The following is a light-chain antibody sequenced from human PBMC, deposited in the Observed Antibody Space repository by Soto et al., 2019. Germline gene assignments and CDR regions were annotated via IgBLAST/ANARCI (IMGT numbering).Light chain of an antibody. J-gene: IGLJ1*01. CDR3: GSWDSSLSAYV. CDR2: DDN. V-gene: IGLV1-51*01. Sequence: QSVLTQPPSVSAAPGQKVTISCSGSSSNIGGNSVSWYQQLPGTAPKLLIYDDNKRPSGIPGRFSGSKSGTSATLGITGFQTGDEADYYRGSWDSSLSAYVFGTGTKVTVL. CDR1: SSNIGGNS.